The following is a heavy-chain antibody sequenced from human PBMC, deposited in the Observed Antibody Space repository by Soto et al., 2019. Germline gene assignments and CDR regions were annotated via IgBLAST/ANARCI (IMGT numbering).Heavy chain of an antibody. CDR2: ISYDGSNK. CDR1: GFTFSSYA. D-gene: IGHD6-19*01. J-gene: IGHJ4*02. Sequence: QVQLVESGGGVVQPGRSLRLSCAASGFTFSSYAMHWVRQAPGKGLEWVAVISYDGSNKYYADSVKGRFTISRDNSKNTLYLQMNSLRAEDTAVYYCARAQSSGWTGDADYWGQGNLVTVSS. CDR3: ARAQSSGWTGDADY. V-gene: IGHV3-30-3*01.